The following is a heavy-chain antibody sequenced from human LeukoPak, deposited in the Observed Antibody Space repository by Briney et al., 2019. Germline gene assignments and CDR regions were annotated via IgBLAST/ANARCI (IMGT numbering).Heavy chain of an antibody. CDR2: INSDGSST. CDR3: ARAAHSYANDAFDI. CDR1: GFTFSSYW. J-gene: IGHJ3*02. D-gene: IGHD5-18*01. V-gene: IGHV3-74*01. Sequence: PGGSLRLSCAAPGFTFSSYWMHWVRQAPGKGLVWVSRINSDGSSTSYADSVKGRFTISRDNAKNTLYLQMNSLRAEDTAVYYCARAAHSYANDAFDIWGQGTMVTVSS.